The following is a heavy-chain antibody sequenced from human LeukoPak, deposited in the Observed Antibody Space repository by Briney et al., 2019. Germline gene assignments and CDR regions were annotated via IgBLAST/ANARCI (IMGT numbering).Heavy chain of an antibody. D-gene: IGHD1-26*01. CDR1: GGSFSGYY. CDR2: INHSGST. V-gene: IGHV4-34*01. J-gene: IGHJ4*02. CDR3: ARGHPGRT. Sequence: SETLSLTCAVYGGSFSGYYWSWIRQPPGKGLEWIGEINHSGSTNYNPSLKSRVTTSVDTSKNQFSLKLSSVTAADTAVYYCARGHPGRTWGQGTLVTVSS.